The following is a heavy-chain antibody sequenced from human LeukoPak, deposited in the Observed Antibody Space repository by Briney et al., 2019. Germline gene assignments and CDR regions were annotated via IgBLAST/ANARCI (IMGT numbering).Heavy chain of an antibody. V-gene: IGHV3-30*02. CDR3: ATTVSGGAAAGTFDY. CDR1: GFIFSSYG. Sequence: PGGSLRLSCAASGFIFSSYGMHWVRQAPGKGLEWVAFIRYDGSNKYYADSVKGRFTISRDNSKNTLYLQMNSLRAEDTAVYYCATTVSGGAAAGTFDYWGQGTLVTVSS. CDR2: IRYDGSNK. D-gene: IGHD6-13*01. J-gene: IGHJ4*02.